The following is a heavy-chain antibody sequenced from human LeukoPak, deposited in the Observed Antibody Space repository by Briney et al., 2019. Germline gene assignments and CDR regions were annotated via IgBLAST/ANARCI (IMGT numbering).Heavy chain of an antibody. V-gene: IGHV4-30-4*01. Sequence: KTSETLSLTCTVSGGSISSGDYYWSWIRQPPGKGLEWIGYIYYSGSTYYNPSLKSRVTISVDTSKNQFSLKLSSVTAADTAVYYCARGRGVVVPAAINWFDPWGQGTLVTVSS. J-gene: IGHJ5*02. CDR2: IYYSGST. CDR3: ARGRGVVVPAAINWFDP. CDR1: GGSISSGDYY. D-gene: IGHD2-2*01.